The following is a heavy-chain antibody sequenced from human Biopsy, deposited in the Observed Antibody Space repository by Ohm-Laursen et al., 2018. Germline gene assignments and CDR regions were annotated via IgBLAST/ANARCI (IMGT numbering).Heavy chain of an antibody. CDR2: ISGYNGNT. J-gene: IGHJ4*02. CDR1: GYFFSSYG. V-gene: IGHV1-18*01. CDR3: VRGTGSQYFDY. Sequence: GASVKVSCKASGYFFSSYGLNWVRQAPGQGLEWMGRISGYNGNTNYAQKFQGRVTMTIDSSASTAYLELRSLRSGDTAFYYCVRGTGSQYFDYWGQGTLVTVSS. D-gene: IGHD1-26*01.